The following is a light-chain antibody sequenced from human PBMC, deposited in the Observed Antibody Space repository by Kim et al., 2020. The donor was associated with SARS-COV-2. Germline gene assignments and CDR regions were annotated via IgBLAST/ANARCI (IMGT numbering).Light chain of an antibody. CDR2: DVI. CDR3: ASYTGSHTLVV. CDR1: SGDVGTNNY. Sequence: QSITITCTGTSGDVGTNNYVSWYQQLPATAPHLLIYDVINRRAGISRRFSGSKSANTASLTISALHGEDEAAYYCASYTGSHTLVVFGGGTKLTVL. V-gene: IGLV2-14*03. J-gene: IGLJ3*02.